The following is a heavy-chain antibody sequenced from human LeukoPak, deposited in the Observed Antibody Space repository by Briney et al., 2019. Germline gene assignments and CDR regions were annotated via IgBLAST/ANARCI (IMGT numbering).Heavy chain of an antibody. D-gene: IGHD1-26*01. CDR1: GFTFSSYW. CDR3: AREGKVGATVFDY. J-gene: IGHJ4*02. Sequence: GGSLRLSCAASGFTFSSYWMHWVRQAPGKGLVWVSRINSDGSSTSYADSVKGRFTTSRDNAKNTLYLQMNSLRAEDTAVYYCAREGKVGATVFDYWGQGTLVTVSS. V-gene: IGHV3-74*01. CDR2: INSDGSST.